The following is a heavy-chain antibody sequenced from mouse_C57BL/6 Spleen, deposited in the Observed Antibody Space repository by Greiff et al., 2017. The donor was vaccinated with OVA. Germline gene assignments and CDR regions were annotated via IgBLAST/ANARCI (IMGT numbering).Heavy chain of an antibody. D-gene: IGHD4-1*01. V-gene: IGHV1-53*01. CDR3: ARYWAYWYFDV. CDR1: GYTFTSYW. CDR2: INPSNGGT. J-gene: IGHJ1*03. Sequence: QVQLQQPGPELVKPGASVKLSCKASGYTFTSYWMHWVKQRPGQGLEWIGNINPSNGGTNYNEKFKSKDTLTVDKSSSTAYMQLSSLTSEDSAVYYCARYWAYWYFDVWGTGTTVTVSS.